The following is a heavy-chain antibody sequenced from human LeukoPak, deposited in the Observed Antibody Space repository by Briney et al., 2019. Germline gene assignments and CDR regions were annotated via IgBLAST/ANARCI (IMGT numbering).Heavy chain of an antibody. J-gene: IGHJ4*02. CDR2: ISSSSSYI. Sequence: GGSLRLSCAASGFTFSSYSMNWVRQAPGKGLEWVSSISSSSSYIYYADSVKVRFTISRDNAKNSLYLQMNSLRAEDTAVYYCARAATVKGLLLRSSFFDYWGQGTLVTVSS. V-gene: IGHV3-21*01. CDR1: GFTFSSYS. D-gene: IGHD3-22*01. CDR3: ARAATVKGLLLRSSFFDY.